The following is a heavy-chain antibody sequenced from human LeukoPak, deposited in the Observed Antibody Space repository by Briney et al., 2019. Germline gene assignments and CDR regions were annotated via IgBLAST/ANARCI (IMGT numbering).Heavy chain of an antibody. CDR1: GFTFSSFA. Sequence: GGSLRLSCAASGFTFSSFAMTWVRQAPGKGLEWVSTTSGSGGSTFSADSVKGRFTISRDNSKNTLYLQMNSLRAEDTAVYYCARLGYCSSIGCPNFDYWGQGTLVTVSS. J-gene: IGHJ4*02. V-gene: IGHV3-23*01. CDR2: TSGSGGST. D-gene: IGHD2-2*01. CDR3: ARLGYCSSIGCPNFDY.